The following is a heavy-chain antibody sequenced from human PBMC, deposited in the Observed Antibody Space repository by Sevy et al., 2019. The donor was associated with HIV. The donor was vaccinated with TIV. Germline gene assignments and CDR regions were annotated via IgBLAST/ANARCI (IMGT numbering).Heavy chain of an antibody. V-gene: IGHV3-30-3*01. Sequence: GSLRLSCAASGFTFNDYALHWVRQAPGKGLEGVAIISSDGDNTYYADTVKGRFTISRDNSKDTVYLQMNRLRVEDTAFYYCVREGAPYRNIRYCSGNNCFYNWFDPWGQGTLVTVSS. CDR2: ISSDGDNT. CDR1: GFTFNDYA. CDR3: VREGAPYRNIRYCSGNNCFYNWFDP. J-gene: IGHJ5*02. D-gene: IGHD2-15*01.